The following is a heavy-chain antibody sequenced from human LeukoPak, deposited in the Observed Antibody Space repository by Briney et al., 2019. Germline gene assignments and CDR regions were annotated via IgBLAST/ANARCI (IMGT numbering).Heavy chain of an antibody. D-gene: IGHD3-22*01. CDR2: IDPSSTYI. J-gene: IGHJ4*02. Sequence: PGGSLRLSCEASGFTFSSFTMNWVRQAPGKGLEWVSSIDPSSTYIYSADSAKGRFTISRDNAKTSLYLQLNSLRGEDTAVYYCARDIRAQDSSGYYYALLGYWGQGTLVTVSS. CDR3: ARDIRAQDSSGYYYALLGY. V-gene: IGHV3-21*01. CDR1: GFTFSSFT.